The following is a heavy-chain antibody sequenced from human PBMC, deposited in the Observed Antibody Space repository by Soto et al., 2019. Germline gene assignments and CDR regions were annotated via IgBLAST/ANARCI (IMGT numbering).Heavy chain of an antibody. V-gene: IGHV3-53*01. CDR1: GFTVSSNY. J-gene: IGHJ4*02. CDR3: ARAGPGPFDY. D-gene: IGHD3-10*01. CDR2: IYSGGST. Sequence: LRLSCAASGFTVSSNYMSWVRQAPGKGLEWVSVIYSGGSTCYADSVKGRFTISRDNSKNTLYLQMNSLRAEDTAVYYCARAGPGPFDYWGQGTLVTVSS.